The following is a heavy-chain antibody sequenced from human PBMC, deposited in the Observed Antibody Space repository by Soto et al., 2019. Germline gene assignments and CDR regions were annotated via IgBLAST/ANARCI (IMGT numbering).Heavy chain of an antibody. CDR3: ARDHDSSGYCPDY. J-gene: IGHJ4*02. D-gene: IGHD3-22*01. V-gene: IGHV3-33*01. Sequence: QVQLVESGGVVVQPGRSLRLSCAASGFTFDTYGMHWVRQAPGKGLEWVAVIWYDGNNKYYADSVKGRFTISRDNSKNMMYLQMNSLRAEDTAVYYCARDHDSSGYCPDYWGQGTLVTVSS. CDR1: GFTFDTYG. CDR2: IWYDGNNK.